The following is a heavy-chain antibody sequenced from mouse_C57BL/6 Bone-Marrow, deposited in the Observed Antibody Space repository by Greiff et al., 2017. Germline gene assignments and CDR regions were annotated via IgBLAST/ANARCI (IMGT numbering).Heavy chain of an antibody. CDR1: GFNIKNTY. J-gene: IGHJ2*01. Sequence: EVQGVESVAELVRPGASVKLSCTASGFNIKNTYMHWVKQRPEQGLEWIGRIDPANGNTKYAPKFQGKATITADTSSNTAYLQLSSLTSEDTAIYYCAVYSNYEGCFDYWGQGTTLTVSS. D-gene: IGHD2-5*01. CDR2: IDPANGNT. V-gene: IGHV14-3*01. CDR3: AVYSNYEGCFDY.